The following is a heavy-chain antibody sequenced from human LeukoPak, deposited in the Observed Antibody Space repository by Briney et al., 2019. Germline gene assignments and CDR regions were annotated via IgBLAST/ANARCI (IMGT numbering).Heavy chain of an antibody. V-gene: IGHV4-38-2*01. CDR2: IHHSGST. CDR1: GYSISSGYY. Sequence: PSETLSLTCAVSGYSISSGYYWGWIRQPPGKGLEWIGSIHHSGSTYYNPSLKGRVTISVDTSKNQFSLTLSSVTAADTAVYYCARILGGIAARPDYFDYWGQGTLVTVSS. J-gene: IGHJ4*02. CDR3: ARILGGIAARPDYFDY. D-gene: IGHD6-6*01.